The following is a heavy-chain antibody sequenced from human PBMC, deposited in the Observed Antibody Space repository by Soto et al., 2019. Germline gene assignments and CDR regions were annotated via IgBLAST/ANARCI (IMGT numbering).Heavy chain of an antibody. V-gene: IGHV3-49*03. CDR2: VRSKAYGGTT. J-gene: IGHJ6*02. D-gene: IGHD6-13*01. CDR1: GFTFGDYA. CDR3: TKYTYTSRYAYYGMDV. Sequence: GGSLRLSCTTSGFTFGDYAMSWSRQAPGKGLEWVGVVRSKAYGGTTDYAASVKGRFTISRDDSKSIAYLQMNSLKSEDTGVYYCTKYTYTSRYAYYGMDVWGHGTTVTVSS.